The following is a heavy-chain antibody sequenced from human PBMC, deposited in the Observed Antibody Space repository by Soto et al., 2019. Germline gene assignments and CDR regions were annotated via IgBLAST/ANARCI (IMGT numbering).Heavy chain of an antibody. CDR3: ARDSRTGCSSTDCYMS. D-gene: IGHD2-2*01. J-gene: IGHJ5*02. CDR1: GGSISSSSYY. CDR2: IYYSGST. Sequence: PSETLSLTCTVSGGSISSSSYYWGWIRQPPGKGLEWIGSIYYSGSTYYNPSLKSRGTISVDTSNNQFSLNLMSVTAADTATYYCARDSRTGCSSTDCYMSWGRGILGTDSS. V-gene: IGHV4-39*07.